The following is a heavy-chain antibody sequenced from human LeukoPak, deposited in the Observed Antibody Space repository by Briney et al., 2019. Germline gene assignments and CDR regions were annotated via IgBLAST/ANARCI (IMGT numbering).Heavy chain of an antibody. D-gene: IGHD1-26*01. CDR2: INQDGSEK. J-gene: IGHJ5*02. CDR1: GCTFSSYW. CDR3: ARERTGDSGSYYGYWFDP. V-gene: IGHV3-7*01. Sequence: GGSLRLSCAASGCTFSSYWMRWVRQAPGKGLEWVANINQDGSEKHYVDSVKGRFTISRDNAKNSLHLQMNSLSAEDTAVYYCARERTGDSGSYYGYWFDPWGQGTLVTVSS.